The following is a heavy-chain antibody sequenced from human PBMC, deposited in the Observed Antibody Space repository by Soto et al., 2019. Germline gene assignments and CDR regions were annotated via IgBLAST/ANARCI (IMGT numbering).Heavy chain of an antibody. J-gene: IGHJ4*02. CDR1: GGSFSGYY. V-gene: IGHV4-34*01. Sequence: SETLSLTCAVYGGSFSGYYWSWIRQPPGKGLEWIGEINHSGSTNYNPSLKSRVTISVDTSKNQFSLKLSSVTAADTAVYYCARLTYYYDSSGYYYGDSCFDYWGQGTLVTSPQ. CDR2: INHSGST. D-gene: IGHD3-22*01. CDR3: ARLTYYYDSSGYYYGDSCFDY.